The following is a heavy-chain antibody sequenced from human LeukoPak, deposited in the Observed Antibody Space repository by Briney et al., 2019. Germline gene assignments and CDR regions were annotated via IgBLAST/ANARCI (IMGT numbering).Heavy chain of an antibody. CDR3: AKGKGRYCGSTSCYEFDY. CDR2: ISFDGSNK. J-gene: IGHJ4*02. Sequence: PGGSLRLSCAASGFTFSIYAMNWARQAPGKGLGWVAVISFDGSNKYYADSVKGRFTISRDNSKNTLYLQMDSLRAEDTAVYYCAKGKGRYCGSTSCYEFDYWGQGTLVTVSS. D-gene: IGHD2-2*01. CDR1: GFTFSIYA. V-gene: IGHV3-30*18.